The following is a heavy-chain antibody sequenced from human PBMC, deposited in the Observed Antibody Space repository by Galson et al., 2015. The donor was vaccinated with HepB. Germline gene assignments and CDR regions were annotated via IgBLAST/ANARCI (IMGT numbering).Heavy chain of an antibody. CDR1: GFTFRNYW. Sequence: SLRLSCAASGFTFRNYWMVWVRQAPGKGLVWVSRIKYDGSGITYVDSVKGRLTISRDNAKNTLYLEMNSLRDEDTAVYYCGTDKWGFPDNWGQGTLVTVSS. CDR3: GTDKWGFPDN. V-gene: IGHV3-74*03. J-gene: IGHJ4*02. CDR2: IKYDGSGI. D-gene: IGHD7-27*01.